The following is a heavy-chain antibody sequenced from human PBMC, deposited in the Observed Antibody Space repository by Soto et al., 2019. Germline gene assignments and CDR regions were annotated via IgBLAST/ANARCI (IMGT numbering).Heavy chain of an antibody. J-gene: IGHJ6*02. V-gene: IGHV4-30-2*01. Sequence: QLQLQESGSGLVKPSQTLYLTCAVSGGSISSGGYSWSWLRQPPGHGLVWIGYIYHSGSTYYNPSIKSRVTISVDRSKNPFSLKLSSVTSANTAVYACARRRGLPNYYGIDVWGQGTTVTVSS. CDR3: ARRRGLPNYYGIDV. CDR2: IYHSGST. CDR1: GGSISSGGYS. D-gene: IGHD3-16*01.